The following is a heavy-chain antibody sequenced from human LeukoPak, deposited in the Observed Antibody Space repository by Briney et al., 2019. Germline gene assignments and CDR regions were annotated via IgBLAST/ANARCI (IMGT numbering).Heavy chain of an antibody. CDR1: GYTFTGYY. CDR2: INPNSGGT. CDR3: ARVWAREYNYVWGSYRHYYFDY. Sequence: ASVKVSCKASGYTFTGYYMHWVRQAPGQGLEWMGWINPNSGGTNYAQKFQGRVTMTRDTSISTAYMELSRLRSDDTAVYYCARVWAREYNYVWGSYRHYYFDYWGQGTLVTVSS. J-gene: IGHJ4*02. D-gene: IGHD3-16*02. V-gene: IGHV1-2*02.